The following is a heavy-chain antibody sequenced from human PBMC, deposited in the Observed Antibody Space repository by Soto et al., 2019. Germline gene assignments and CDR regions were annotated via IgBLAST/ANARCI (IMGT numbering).Heavy chain of an antibody. Sequence: ASVKVSCKASGYTFTRYGISWVRQAPGQGLEWMGWISGYNDNTKYAQKLQDRITMTTDTSMSTVYMELRSLRSDDTAVHYCARLIGYCSGGSCDYYYMDVWGKGTTVTVSS. V-gene: IGHV1-18*04. J-gene: IGHJ6*03. CDR2: ISGYNDNT. CDR3: ARLIGYCSGGSCDYYYMDV. D-gene: IGHD2-15*01. CDR1: GYTFTRYG.